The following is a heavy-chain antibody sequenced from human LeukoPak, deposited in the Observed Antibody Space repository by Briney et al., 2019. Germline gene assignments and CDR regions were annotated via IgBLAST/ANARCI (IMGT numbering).Heavy chain of an antibody. CDR3: AIMHPYYDGSGYWVQ. Sequence: GGSLRLSCAASGFTFSSYAMSWVRQAPGEGLEWVSGISTRGGSTSYADSVKGRFTISRDNPRNTLYMQMNSLRAEDTALYYCAIMHPYYDGSGYWVQWGQGTLVTVSS. D-gene: IGHD3-22*01. V-gene: IGHV3-23*01. J-gene: IGHJ4*02. CDR1: GFTFSSYA. CDR2: ISTRGGST.